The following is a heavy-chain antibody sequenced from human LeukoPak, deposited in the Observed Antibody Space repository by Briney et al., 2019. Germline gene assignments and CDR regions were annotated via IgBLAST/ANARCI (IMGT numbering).Heavy chain of an antibody. CDR1: GGSISSGGYY. CDR3: ARGTYYDFWSGYPSPMDV. D-gene: IGHD3-3*01. J-gene: IGHJ6*02. V-gene: IGHV4-31*03. Sequence: SETLSLTCTVSGGSISSGGYYWSWIRQHPGKGLEWIGYIYYSGSTYYNPSLKSRVTISVDTSKNQFSLKLSSVTAADTAVYYCARGTYYDFWSGYPSPMDVWGQGTTVTVSS. CDR2: IYYSGST.